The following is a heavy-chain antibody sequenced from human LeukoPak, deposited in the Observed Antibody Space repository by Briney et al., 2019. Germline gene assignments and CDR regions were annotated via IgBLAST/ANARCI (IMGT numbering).Heavy chain of an antibody. V-gene: IGHV1-24*01. CDR3: ATSGSSDYVFDY. D-gene: IGHD1-26*01. Sequence: GASVTVSCKVSGYTLTELSMHWVRQAPGKGLEWMGGFDPEDGETIYAQKFQGRVTMTEDTSTDTAYMELSSLRSEDTAVYYCATSGSSDYVFDYWGQGTLVTVSS. CDR2: FDPEDGET. CDR1: GYTLTELS. J-gene: IGHJ4*02.